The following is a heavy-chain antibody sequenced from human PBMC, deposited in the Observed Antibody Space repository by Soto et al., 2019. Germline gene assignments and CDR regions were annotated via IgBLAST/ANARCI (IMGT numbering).Heavy chain of an antibody. J-gene: IGHJ4*02. CDR3: ARGYSGSYSDY. Sequence: QVQLQESGPGLVKPSGTLSLTCAVSGGSIRSNNWWSWVRQPPGKGLAWIGEIFHSGSTNYNPSLKTRVPISVDKAKDPFSLKLISVTAAPTAVYYCARGYSGSYSDYWGQGTLVTFSS. V-gene: IGHV4-4*02. D-gene: IGHD1-26*01. CDR1: GGSIRSNNW. CDR2: IFHSGST.